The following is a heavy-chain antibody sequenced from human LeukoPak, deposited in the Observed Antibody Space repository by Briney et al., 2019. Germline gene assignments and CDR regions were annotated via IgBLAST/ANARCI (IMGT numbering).Heavy chain of an antibody. V-gene: IGHV4-59*01. Sequence: PPETPSLTCTVSGGSISSYYWSWIRQPPGKGLEWIGYIYYSGSTNYNPSLKSRVTISVGTSKNQFSLKLSSVTAADTAVYYCARGVPLSYWGERPLATVSS. CDR2: IYYSGST. CDR3: ARGVPLSY. D-gene: IGHD4/OR15-4a*01. J-gene: IGHJ4*02. CDR1: GGSISSYY.